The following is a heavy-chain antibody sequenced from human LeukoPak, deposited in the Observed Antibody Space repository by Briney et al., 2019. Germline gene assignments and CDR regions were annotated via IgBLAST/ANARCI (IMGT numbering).Heavy chain of an antibody. CDR2: ISFDGSAK. V-gene: IGHV3-33*01. CDR1: GFTFSSYG. CDR3: ARLAPLYYYDSSGYYPDY. J-gene: IGHJ4*02. Sequence: GGSLRLSCAASGFTFSSYGMHWVRQAPGKGLEWVSVISFDGSAKYYADSVKGRFTISRDNSKNTLYLQMNSLRAEDTAVYYCARLAPLYYYDSSGYYPDYWGQGTLVTVSS. D-gene: IGHD3-22*01.